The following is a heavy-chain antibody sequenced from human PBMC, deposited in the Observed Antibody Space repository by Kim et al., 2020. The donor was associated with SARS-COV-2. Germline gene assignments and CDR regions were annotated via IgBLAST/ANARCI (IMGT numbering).Heavy chain of an antibody. D-gene: IGHD3-9*01. Sequence: GASLQISCKGSGYSFTSYWIGWVRQMPGKGLEWMGIIYPGDSDTRYSPSFQGQVTISADKSISTAYLQWSSLKASDTAMYYCASLLNGWYYGMDVWGQGTTVTVSS. CDR2: IYPGDSDT. CDR1: GYSFTSYW. CDR3: ASLLNGWYYGMDV. V-gene: IGHV5-51*01. J-gene: IGHJ6*02.